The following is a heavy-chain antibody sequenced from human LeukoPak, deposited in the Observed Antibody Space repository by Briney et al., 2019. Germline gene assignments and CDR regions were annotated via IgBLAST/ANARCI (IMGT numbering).Heavy chain of an antibody. CDR3: AARSRGGWSGLGY. Sequence: GGSLRLSCEASGFTVSSNHMSWVRQAPGKGLEWVSVIYSGGSTYYADSVKGRFTISRDNSKNTLYLQMNSLRAEDTAVYYCAARSRGGWSGLGYWGQGTLVTVSS. J-gene: IGHJ4*02. CDR1: GFTVSSNH. D-gene: IGHD6-19*01. V-gene: IGHV3-66*01. CDR2: IYSGGST.